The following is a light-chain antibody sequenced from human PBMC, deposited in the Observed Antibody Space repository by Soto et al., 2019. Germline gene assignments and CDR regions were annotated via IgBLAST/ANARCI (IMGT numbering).Light chain of an antibody. V-gene: IGKV3-11*01. Sequence: EIVLTQSPATLSLSPGERATLSCRASQSVSSYLAWYQHKPGQAPRLLMYDASNRATGIPARFSGSGSETDFTLTISSLEPEDFALYYCQQRSNWPTFDQGTKLEIK. J-gene: IGKJ2*01. CDR2: DAS. CDR1: QSVSSY. CDR3: QQRSNWPT.